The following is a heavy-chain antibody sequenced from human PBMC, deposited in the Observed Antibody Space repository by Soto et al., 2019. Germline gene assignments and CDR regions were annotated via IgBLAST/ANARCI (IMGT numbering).Heavy chain of an antibody. Sequence: EVQLLESGGGVVQPGGSLRLSCVASGFNFKKFAMAWVRQAPGEGLEWVSGISCCGGSTSYADSVKGRFSIARDDSKNTLSLQMNSLRFEDTAQYYCAKADGEQWLVPHLDNWGQGTLVTVS. CDR1: GFNFKKFA. D-gene: IGHD6-19*01. CDR2: ISCCGGST. CDR3: AKADGEQWLVPHLDN. J-gene: IGHJ4*02. V-gene: IGHV3-23*01.